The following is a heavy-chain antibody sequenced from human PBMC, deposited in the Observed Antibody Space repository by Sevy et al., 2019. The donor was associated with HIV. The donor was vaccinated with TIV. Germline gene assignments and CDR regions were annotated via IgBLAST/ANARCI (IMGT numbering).Heavy chain of an antibody. CDR3: NTDHRRDGIVVVPFEY. CDR1: GFTFSNAW. V-gene: IGHV3-15*01. J-gene: IGHJ4*02. CDR2: IRSKAGGGTT. Sequence: GGSLRLSCAASGFTFSNAWMSWVRQSPGKGLEWVGRIRSKAGGGTTDYATIVKGKFTISRDDSRDILYLQLNSLETEDTAVYYCNTDHRRDGIVVVPFEYWGQGTLVTVSS. D-gene: IGHD2-15*01.